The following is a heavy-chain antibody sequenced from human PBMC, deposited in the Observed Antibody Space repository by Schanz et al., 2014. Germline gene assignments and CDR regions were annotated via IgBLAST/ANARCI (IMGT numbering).Heavy chain of an antibody. Sequence: EVKLVEPGGGAVRPGGSLRLSCAASGFTLSSYWMHWVRQVPGKGLEWVSCTNGDGTNAKYSDSVKGRFTISRYNAKKTLSLQMISLRAEDTAIYFCTRSYYDFSWGSYRFRAFDIWGQGTTVIVSS. D-gene: IGHD3-16*02. CDR1: GFTLSSYW. CDR2: TNGDGTNA. J-gene: IGHJ3*02. CDR3: TRSYYDFSWGSYRFRAFDI. V-gene: IGHV3-74*01.